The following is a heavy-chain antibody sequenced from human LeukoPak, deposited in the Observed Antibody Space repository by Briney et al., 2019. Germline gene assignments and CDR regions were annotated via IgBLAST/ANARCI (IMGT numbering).Heavy chain of an antibody. D-gene: IGHD3-10*01. V-gene: IGHV4-34*01. Sequence: SETLSLTCAVYGGSFSGYYRSWIRQPPGKGLEWIGEINHSGSTNYNPSLKSRVTISVDTSKNQFSLKLSSVTAADTAVYYCARGSVRPRITMVRGTRTSPPYYFDYWGQGTLVTVSS. CDR2: INHSGST. CDR1: GGSFSGYY. CDR3: ARGSVRPRITMVRGTRTSPPYYFDY. J-gene: IGHJ4*02.